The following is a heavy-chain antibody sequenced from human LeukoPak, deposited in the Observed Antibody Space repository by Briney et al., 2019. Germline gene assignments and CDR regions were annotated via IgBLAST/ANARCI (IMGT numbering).Heavy chain of an antibody. CDR1: GFTFSSYA. CDR3: AREGNTVTTDFDY. D-gene: IGHD4-17*01. CDR2: ISYDGSNK. V-gene: IGHV3-30-3*01. J-gene: IGHJ4*02. Sequence: GGSLRLSCAASGFTFSSYAMHWVRQAPGKGLEWVAVISYDGSNKYYADSVKGRFTISRDNSKNTLYLQMNSLRAEGTAVYYCAREGNTVTTDFDYWGQGTLVTVSS.